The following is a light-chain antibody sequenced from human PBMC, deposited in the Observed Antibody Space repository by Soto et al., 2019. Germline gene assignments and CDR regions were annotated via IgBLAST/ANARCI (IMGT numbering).Light chain of an antibody. V-gene: IGKV3-20*01. CDR1: QSVSSSY. CDR2: GAS. CDR3: QQYGSSPLT. Sequence: EMVLTQSPGTLSLSPGERATLSCRASQSVSSSYLAWYQQKPGQAPRRLIYGASSRATGSPDWFSGSGSGTDFTLTISRLEPEDFAGYYCQQYGSSPLTFGGGTQVEIK. J-gene: IGKJ4*01.